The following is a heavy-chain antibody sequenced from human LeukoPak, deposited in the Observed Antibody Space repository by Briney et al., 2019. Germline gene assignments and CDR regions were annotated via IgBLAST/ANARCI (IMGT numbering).Heavy chain of an antibody. J-gene: IGHJ6*04. CDR2: IWYDGSNK. V-gene: IGHV3-33*01. Sequence: GGSLRLSCAASGFTFSSYGMHWVRQAPGKGLEWVAVIWYDGSNKYYADSVKGRFTISRDNAKNSLYLQMNSLRVEDTAVYYCARKAYAMDVWGKGTTVTVSS. CDR3: ARKAYAMDV. CDR1: GFTFSSYG.